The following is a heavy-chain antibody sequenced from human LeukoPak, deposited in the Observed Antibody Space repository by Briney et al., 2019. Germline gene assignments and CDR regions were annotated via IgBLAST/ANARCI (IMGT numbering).Heavy chain of an antibody. CDR2: INPDSGGT. V-gene: IGHV1-2*02. J-gene: IGHJ4*02. CDR3: ARDLSIVARGSIAALAFDY. Sequence: ASVKVYCKASGYTFTGYYMHWVRQAPGQGLEWMGWINPDSGGTNYAQKFQGRVTMTRDTSISTAYMELSRLRSDDTAVYYCARDLSIVARGSIAALAFDYWGQGTLVTVSS. CDR1: GYTFTGYY. D-gene: IGHD6-6*01.